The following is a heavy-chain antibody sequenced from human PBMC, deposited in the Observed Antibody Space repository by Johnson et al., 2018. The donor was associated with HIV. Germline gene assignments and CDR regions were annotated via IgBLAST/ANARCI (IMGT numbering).Heavy chain of an antibody. D-gene: IGHD3-22*01. J-gene: IGHJ3*02. CDR2: ISWNSGGI. V-gene: IGHV3-9*01. Sequence: VQLVESGGDLVQPGRSLRLSCAASGFTFDDFTMHWVRQAPGKGLEWVSSISWNSGGIDFADSVKGRFTISRDNAKTTLYLQMNSLRAEDTTVYYCAREVNAFDIWGQGTVVTVSS. CDR3: AREVNAFDI. CDR1: GFTFDDFT.